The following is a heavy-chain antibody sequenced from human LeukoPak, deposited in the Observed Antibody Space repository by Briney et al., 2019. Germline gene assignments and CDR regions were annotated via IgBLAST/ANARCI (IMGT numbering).Heavy chain of an antibody. V-gene: IGHV3-33*01. Sequence: GGSLRLSCAASGFAFSSYGMHWIRQAPGKGLEWVAVIWSDSSHKYYADSMKGRCTISRDNSKNMVYLQMNSLRVEDTAVYYCASAAGAFDMWGQGTLVTVSS. CDR1: GFAFSSYG. D-gene: IGHD6-13*01. J-gene: IGHJ3*02. CDR3: ASAAGAFDM. CDR2: IWSDSSHK.